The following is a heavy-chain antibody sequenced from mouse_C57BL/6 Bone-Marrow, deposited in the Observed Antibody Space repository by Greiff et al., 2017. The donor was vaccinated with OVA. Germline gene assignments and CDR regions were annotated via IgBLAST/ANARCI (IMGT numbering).Heavy chain of an antibody. D-gene: IGHD1-1*01. CDR3: ARELLRYFYWYFDV. J-gene: IGHJ1*03. V-gene: IGHV5-17*01. CDR2: ISSGSSTI. Sequence: EVHLVESGGGLVKPGGSLKLSCAASGFTFSDYGMHWVRQAPEKGLEWVAYISSGSSTIYYADTVKGRFTISRDNAKNTLLLQMTSLRSEDTAMYYCARELLRYFYWYFDVWGTGTTVTVSS. CDR1: GFTFSDYG.